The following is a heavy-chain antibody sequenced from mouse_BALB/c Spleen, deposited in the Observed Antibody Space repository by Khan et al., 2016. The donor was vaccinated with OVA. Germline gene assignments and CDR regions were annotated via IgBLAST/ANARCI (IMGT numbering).Heavy chain of an antibody. V-gene: IGHV5-9*04. CDR2: ISSDGDYT. CDR1: GFTFSTYT. J-gene: IGHJ3*01. D-gene: IGHD2-1*01. CDR3: ARSPYGNFAY. Sequence: EVELVESGGGLVKPGGSLKLSCAASGFTFSTYTMSWVRQTPEKRLEWVATISSDGDYTYYPDNVTGRFTISRDNAKNTLYLQMSSLRSEDTAMYYCARSPYGNFAYWGQGTPVTVSA.